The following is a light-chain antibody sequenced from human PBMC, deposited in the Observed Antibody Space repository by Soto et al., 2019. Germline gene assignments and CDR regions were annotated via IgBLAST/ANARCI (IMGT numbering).Light chain of an antibody. Sequence: DIQMTQSPSTLSSSVGDRVTITCRASQSISSWFAWYQQKPGKAPKLLIYEASRLESGVPPRFSGSGSGTAFTLTISSLQPDDFATYYCQQYNSYPLTFGGGTKVEIK. J-gene: IGKJ4*01. CDR2: EAS. V-gene: IGKV1-5*03. CDR3: QQYNSYPLT. CDR1: QSISSW.